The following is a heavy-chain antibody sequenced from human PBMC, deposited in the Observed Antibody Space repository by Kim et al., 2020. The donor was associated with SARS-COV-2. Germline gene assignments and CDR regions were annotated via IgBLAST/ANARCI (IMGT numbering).Heavy chain of an antibody. Sequence: NPKRGGTHCAQKFQGRVTMTRDTSISTAYMELSRLRSDDTAVYYCARSWDYWGQGTMVTVSS. CDR3: ARSWDY. CDR2: NPKRGGT. J-gene: IGHJ4*02. V-gene: IGHV1-2*02.